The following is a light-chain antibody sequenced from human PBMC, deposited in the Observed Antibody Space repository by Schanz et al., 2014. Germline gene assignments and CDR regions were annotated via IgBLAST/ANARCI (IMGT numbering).Light chain of an antibody. V-gene: IGKV3-11*01. CDR2: DAS. Sequence: EIVLTQSPATLSLSPGERATLSCRASQSVSSYLAWYQQKPGQAPRLLIYDASNRATGIPARFSGSGSGTDFTLIISSLEPEDFAVYYCQQRDSWPSRRVTFGGGTKVEIK. J-gene: IGKJ4*01. CDR1: QSVSSY. CDR3: QQRDSWPSRRVT.